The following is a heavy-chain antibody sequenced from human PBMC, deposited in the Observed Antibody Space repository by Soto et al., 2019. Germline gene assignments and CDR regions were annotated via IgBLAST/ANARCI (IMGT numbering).Heavy chain of an antibody. D-gene: IGHD3-9*01. Sequence: ASVKVSCKASGYTFTSYGISWVRQAPGQGLEWMGWISAYNGNTNYAQKLQGRVTMTTDTSTSTAYMELRSLRSDDTAVYYCARDYDILTGYYFPSGMDVWGQGTTVTVSS. CDR3: ARDYDILTGYYFPSGMDV. CDR1: GYTFTSYG. J-gene: IGHJ6*02. CDR2: ISAYNGNT. V-gene: IGHV1-18*01.